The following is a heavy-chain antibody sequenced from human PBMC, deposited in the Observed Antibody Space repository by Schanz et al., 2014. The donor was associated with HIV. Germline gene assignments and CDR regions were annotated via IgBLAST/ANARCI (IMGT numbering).Heavy chain of an antibody. CDR1: GFTFSSYG. Sequence: QVQLVESGGGVVQPGRSLRLSCAASGFTFSSYGMHWVRQAPGKGLEWVAVISYDGSNKYYADSVKGRFTISRDNSKNTLYLQMNSLRADDTAIYYCVKRGSEAYSNTWCADSWGQGTLVTVSS. CDR3: VKRGSEAYSNTWCADS. J-gene: IGHJ4*02. V-gene: IGHV3-30*03. D-gene: IGHD2-8*02. CDR2: ISYDGSNK.